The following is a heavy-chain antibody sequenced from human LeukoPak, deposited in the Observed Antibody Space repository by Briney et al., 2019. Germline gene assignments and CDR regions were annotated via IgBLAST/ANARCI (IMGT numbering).Heavy chain of an antibody. J-gene: IGHJ5*02. CDR2: IYDNGIT. Sequence: PSETLSLTCSVSGGSISSSTYYWGWIRQPPGKGLEWIGSIYDNGITYYNPSLKSRVTISVDTSKNQFSLKLSSVTAADTAVYYCARDLSNFWSGYFNWFDPWGQGTLVTVSS. D-gene: IGHD3-3*01. V-gene: IGHV4-39*07. CDR3: ARDLSNFWSGYFNWFDP. CDR1: GGSISSSTYY.